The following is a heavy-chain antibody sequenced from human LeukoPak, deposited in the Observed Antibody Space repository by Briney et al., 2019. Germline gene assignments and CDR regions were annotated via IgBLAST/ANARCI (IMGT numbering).Heavy chain of an antibody. CDR2: IIPIFGTA. J-gene: IGHJ5*02. D-gene: IGHD6-25*01. CDR3: ARGPYSSGQFDP. CDR1: GGTFSSYA. V-gene: IGHV1-69*13. Sequence: SVKVSCKASGGTFSSYAISWVRQAPGQGLEWMGGIIPIFGTANYAQKFQGRVTITADESTSTAYMELSSLRSEDTAVYYCARGPYSSGQFDPWGQGTLVTVSS.